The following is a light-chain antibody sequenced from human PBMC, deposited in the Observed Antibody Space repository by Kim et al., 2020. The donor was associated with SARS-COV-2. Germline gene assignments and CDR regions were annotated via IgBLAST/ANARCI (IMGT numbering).Light chain of an antibody. Sequence: SPGQRATLSCRASQSVTSSFLAWYQQKPDQAPRLLIYGASSRATGIADRFSGRGSGTDFTLTISRLQPEDFAVYYCQQYGDLPLTFGGGTKVDIK. CDR1: QSVTSSF. J-gene: IGKJ4*01. CDR2: GAS. CDR3: QQYGDLPLT. V-gene: IGKV3-20*01.